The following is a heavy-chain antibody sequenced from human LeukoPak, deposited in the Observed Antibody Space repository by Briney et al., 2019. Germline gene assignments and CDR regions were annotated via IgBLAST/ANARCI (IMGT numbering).Heavy chain of an antibody. Sequence: PGGSLRLSCAASGFTFNTYNMNWVRQAPGKGLGWVSSISSSSSYIYYADSVKGRFTISRDNSKNTLYLQMNSLRAEDTAVYYCAREMSTILGFDYWGQGTLVTVSS. J-gene: IGHJ4*02. CDR1: GFTFNTYN. D-gene: IGHD5-24*01. V-gene: IGHV3-21*01. CDR3: AREMSTILGFDY. CDR2: ISSSSSYI.